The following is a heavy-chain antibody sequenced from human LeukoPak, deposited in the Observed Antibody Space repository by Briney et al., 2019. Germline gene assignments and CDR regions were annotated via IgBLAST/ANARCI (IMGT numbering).Heavy chain of an antibody. D-gene: IGHD3-16*01. V-gene: IGHV4-30-2*01. CDR1: GASISSGGYS. CDR2: IYHNGNT. J-gene: IGHJ4*02. CDR3: ARGSHPYAPNFDS. Sequence: SETLSLTCVVSGASISSGGYSWNWLRQPPGKALEWIGYIYHNGNTNYNLSLRSRLTISGDMSKNQFSLQLASVTAADTAVYFCARGSHPYAPNFDSWGQGTLVTVSS.